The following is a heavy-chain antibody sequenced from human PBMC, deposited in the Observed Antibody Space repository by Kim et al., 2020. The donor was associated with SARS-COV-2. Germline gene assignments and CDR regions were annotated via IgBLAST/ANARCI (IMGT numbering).Heavy chain of an antibody. CDR2: ISSSSSYI. Sequence: GGSLRLSCAASGFTFSSYSMNWVRQAPGKGLEWVSSISSSSSYIYYADSVKGRFTISRDNAKNSLYLQMNSLRAEDTAVYYCARGRGSSSWYPNWGQGTLVTVSS. CDR3: ARGRGSSSWYPN. CDR1: GFTFSSYS. D-gene: IGHD6-13*01. J-gene: IGHJ4*02. V-gene: IGHV3-21*01.